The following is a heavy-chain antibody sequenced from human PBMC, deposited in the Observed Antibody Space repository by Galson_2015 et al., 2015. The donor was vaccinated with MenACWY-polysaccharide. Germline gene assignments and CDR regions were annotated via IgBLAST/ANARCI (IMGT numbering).Heavy chain of an antibody. CDR1: GFTFSSYG. Sequence: SLRLSCAASGFTFSSYGMHWVRQAPGKGLEWVAVISYDGSDKYYADSVKGRITISRDNSKDTLYLQINSLRVEDTALYYCVKSDRDYDDSYNW. CDR2: ISYDGSDK. D-gene: IGHD4-17*01. V-gene: IGHV3-30*18. J-gene: IGHJ5*01. CDR3: VKSDRDYDDSYNW.